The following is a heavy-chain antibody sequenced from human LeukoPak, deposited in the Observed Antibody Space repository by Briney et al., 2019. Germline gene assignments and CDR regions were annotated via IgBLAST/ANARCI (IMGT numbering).Heavy chain of an antibody. V-gene: IGHV4-39*07. CDR2: TYYSGST. D-gene: IGHD3-10*01. Sequence: SETLSLTCIVSNDSIRTTNYYWAWIRQPPGKGLEWIGSTYYSGSTYHNSSLKSRVSMSVDTSKNQFSLKLRSVTAADTAVYYCARDSGTTGEVKFDPWGQGILVTVSS. CDR3: ARDSGTTGEVKFDP. J-gene: IGHJ5*02. CDR1: NDSIRTTNYY.